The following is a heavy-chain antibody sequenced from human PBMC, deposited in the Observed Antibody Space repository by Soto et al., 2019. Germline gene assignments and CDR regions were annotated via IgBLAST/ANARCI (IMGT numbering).Heavy chain of an antibody. CDR1: GGSISSGTYY. V-gene: IGHV4-39*02. Sequence: SETLSLTCTVSGGSISSGTYYWGWIRQPPGKGLEWIGSLYYTGRTYYSPSLKSRVTISVDTSKNHFSLNLTSVTAADTAVYYCARRLARGVIGWFDPWGQGTLVTVSS. CDR2: LYYTGRT. CDR3: ARRLARGVIGWFDP. J-gene: IGHJ5*02. D-gene: IGHD3-10*01.